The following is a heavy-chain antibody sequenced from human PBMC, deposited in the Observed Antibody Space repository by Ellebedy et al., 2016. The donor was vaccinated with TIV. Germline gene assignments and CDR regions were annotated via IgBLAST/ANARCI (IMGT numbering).Heavy chain of an antibody. V-gene: IGHV4-39*01. D-gene: IGHD3-16*01. CDR2: IYHSGIT. CDR1: GGSINSSSHY. CDR3: ARHYENSYYAMDV. J-gene: IGHJ6*02. Sequence: MLSETLSLTCTVSGGSINSSSHYWGWIRQPPGKGLEWIGSIYHSGITYYNPSLKSRVIISVDTSKNQFSLKLNSVTAADTAIYYCARHYENSYYAMDVWGQGTTVTVSS.